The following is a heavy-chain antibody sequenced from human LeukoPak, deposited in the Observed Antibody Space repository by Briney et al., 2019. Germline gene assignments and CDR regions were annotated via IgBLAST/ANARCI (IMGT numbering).Heavy chain of an antibody. CDR1: GGSISSSSYY. CDR2: IYYSGST. D-gene: IGHD3-16*02. Sequence: SETLSLTCTVSGGSISSSSYYWGWIRQPPGKGLEWIGSIYYSGSTYYNPSLKSRVTISVDTSKNQFSLKLSSVTAADTAVYYCARVTGDYVWGSYRQDAFDIWGQGTMDTVSS. J-gene: IGHJ3*02. V-gene: IGHV4-39*07. CDR3: ARVTGDYVWGSYRQDAFDI.